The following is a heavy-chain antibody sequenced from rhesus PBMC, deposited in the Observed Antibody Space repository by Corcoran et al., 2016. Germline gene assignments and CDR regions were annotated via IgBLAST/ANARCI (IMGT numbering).Heavy chain of an antibody. J-gene: IGHJ4*01. CDR1: GGPISDRYS. V-gene: IGHV4-106*01. Sequence: QVQLQESGPGLVKPSETLSLTCAVSGGPISDRYSWSLILQPPWMGLEWIGYIYGSVGSTYYKPALKSRVTISTDTSKNQFSLKLSSVTAADTAVYYCARAIFGLVTPFDYWGQGVLVTVSS. CDR2: IYGSVGST. CDR3: ARAIFGLVTPFDY. D-gene: IGHD3-3*01.